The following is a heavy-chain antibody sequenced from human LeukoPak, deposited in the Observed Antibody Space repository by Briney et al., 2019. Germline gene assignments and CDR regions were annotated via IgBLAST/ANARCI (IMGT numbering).Heavy chain of an antibody. CDR1: GGSFSGYY. CDR2: INHSGST. CDR3: ARGLTYDSSGYLGTFDY. V-gene: IGHV4-34*01. J-gene: IGHJ4*02. D-gene: IGHD3-22*01. Sequence: PSETLSLTCAVYGGSFSGYYWSWIRQPPGKGLEWIGEINHSGSTNYNPSLKSRVTISVDTSKNQFFLKLSSVTAADTAVYYCARGLTYDSSGYLGTFDYWGQGTLVTVSS.